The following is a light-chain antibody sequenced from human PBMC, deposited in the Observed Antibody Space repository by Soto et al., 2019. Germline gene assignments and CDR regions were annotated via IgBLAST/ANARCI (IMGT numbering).Light chain of an antibody. V-gene: IGKV3-20*01. Sequence: EIVLTQSPGTLSLSPGERATLSCRASQSVDSTYLAWYQQKPGQAPRLLIYGASSRATDIPDRFRGSGSGTDFTLTISSLEPEDFAVYYCHQYDSSRNTFGQGTKLEIK. CDR2: GAS. J-gene: IGKJ2*01. CDR1: QSVDSTY. CDR3: HQYDSSRNT.